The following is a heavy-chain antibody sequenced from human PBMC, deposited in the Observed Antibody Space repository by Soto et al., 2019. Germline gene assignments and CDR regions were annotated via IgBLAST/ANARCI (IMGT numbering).Heavy chain of an antibody. D-gene: IGHD2-15*01. V-gene: IGHV4-4*02. Sequence: QVQLQESGPGLVKPSETLSLTCTVSGDSISTDKWWSWVRQPPGKGLEWIGEIWHGGNTNYSPSLNSRVTMSLDKSNNQFSLRLTSVTAADTAVYYCAKNPCCGGRCDTAFDVWGQGTTVTVSP. CDR1: GDSISTDKW. J-gene: IGHJ3*01. CDR2: IWHGGNT. CDR3: AKNPCCGGRCDTAFDV.